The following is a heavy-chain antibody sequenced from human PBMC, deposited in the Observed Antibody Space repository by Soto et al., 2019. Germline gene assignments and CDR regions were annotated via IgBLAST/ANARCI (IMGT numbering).Heavy chain of an antibody. V-gene: IGHV1-69*13. CDR3: ASRAGYYKRSLAYYYYYYGMDV. Sequence: GASVKVSCKASGGTFSSYAISWVRQAPGQGLEWMGGIIPIFGTANSAQKFQGRVTFPADESASAAYMALSSLRTEDTAVYYCASRAGYYKRSLAYYYYYYGMDVWGQGTTVTVSS. J-gene: IGHJ6*02. CDR2: IIPIFGTA. D-gene: IGHD3-9*01. CDR1: GGTFSSYA.